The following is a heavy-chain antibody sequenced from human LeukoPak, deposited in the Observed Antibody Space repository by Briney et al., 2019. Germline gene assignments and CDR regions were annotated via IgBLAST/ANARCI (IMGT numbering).Heavy chain of an antibody. V-gene: IGHV4-59*08. Sequence: PSETLCLTRPVSSGSIFRTYMNWIRQPPGKGLEWIGYIYSNGITSYNPSLRSRSTISIATSKNQFSLRLTSVTAADTATYYCGIRAYYGSSSYYPASGYFDLWGRGTLVTVSS. D-gene: IGHD3-22*01. CDR1: SGSIFRTY. CDR3: GIRAYYGSSSYYPASGYFDL. CDR2: IYSNGIT. J-gene: IGHJ2*01.